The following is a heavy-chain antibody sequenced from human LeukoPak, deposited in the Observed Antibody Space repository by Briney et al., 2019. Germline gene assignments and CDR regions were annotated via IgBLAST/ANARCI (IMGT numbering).Heavy chain of an antibody. Sequence: PGGSLRLSCAASGFTFSSAALTWVRQAPGKGLEWVSNITGSDDKTYYADSVKGRFTISRDFSRNTVGLQMNSLRIEDTAIYYCAKGPQLYSGYHPDYWGQGTLVAVSS. V-gene: IGHV3-23*01. CDR2: ITGSDDKT. J-gene: IGHJ4*02. D-gene: IGHD5-12*01. CDR1: GFTFSSAA. CDR3: AKGPQLYSGYHPDY.